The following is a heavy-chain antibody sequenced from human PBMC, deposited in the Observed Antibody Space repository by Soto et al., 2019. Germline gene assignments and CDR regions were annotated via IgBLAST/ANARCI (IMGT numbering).Heavy chain of an antibody. V-gene: IGHV1-69*01. CDR3: ARSIGSGGVIGGFDY. CDR1: GGTFNIYA. Sequence: QVQLVQSGAEVRKPGSAVRVSCKASGGTFNIYAMNWVRQAPGQGLEWMAGIIPIFDTPRYSQRFQGRVTITVDESTSTAYMDLTGLRSEDTAIYYCARSIGSGGVIGGFDYWGQGTLVTVAS. D-gene: IGHD3-16*02. J-gene: IGHJ4*02. CDR2: IIPIFDTP.